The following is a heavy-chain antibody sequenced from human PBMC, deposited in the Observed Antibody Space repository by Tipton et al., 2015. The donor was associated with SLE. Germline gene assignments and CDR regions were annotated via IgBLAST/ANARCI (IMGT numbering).Heavy chain of an antibody. CDR2: IYYSGST. Sequence: TLSLTCTVSGGSISSYYWSWFRQPPGKGLEWIGYIYYSGSTNYNPSLTSRVTISVDTSKNQFSLKLSSVTAADTAVYYCARSPYYDFWSGYHFDYWGQGTLVTVSS. D-gene: IGHD3-3*01. CDR1: GGSISSYY. J-gene: IGHJ4*02. CDR3: ARSPYYDFWSGYHFDY. V-gene: IGHV4-59*01.